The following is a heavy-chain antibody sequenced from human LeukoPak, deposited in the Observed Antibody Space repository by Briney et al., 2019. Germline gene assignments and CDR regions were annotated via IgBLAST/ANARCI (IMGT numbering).Heavy chain of an antibody. CDR2: IKEDGSEK. J-gene: IGHJ5*02. Sequence: PGGSLRLSCAASGFTFTSYWMSWVRQAPGKGLEWVANIKEDGSEKYYEDSVKGRFTISRDNVKNSLYLQMNSLRAEDTAIYYCARETGRSRNWWELEYNWVDPWGQGTLVTVSS. CDR1: GFTFTSYW. D-gene: IGHD7-27*01. V-gene: IGHV3-7*01. CDR3: ARETGRSRNWWELEYNWVDP.